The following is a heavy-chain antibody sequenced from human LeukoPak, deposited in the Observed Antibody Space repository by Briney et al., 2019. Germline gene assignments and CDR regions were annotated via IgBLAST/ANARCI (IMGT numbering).Heavy chain of an antibody. CDR2: ISGSGGST. Sequence: ARGSLRLSCAASGFTFSNYNMNWVRQAPGKGLEWVSAISGSGGSTYYADSVKGRFTISRDNSKNTLYLQMNSLRAEDTALYFCAQWSRYFDYWGQGTLVTVSS. D-gene: IGHD1-26*01. CDR3: AQWSRYFDY. J-gene: IGHJ4*02. CDR1: GFTFSNYN. V-gene: IGHV3-23*01.